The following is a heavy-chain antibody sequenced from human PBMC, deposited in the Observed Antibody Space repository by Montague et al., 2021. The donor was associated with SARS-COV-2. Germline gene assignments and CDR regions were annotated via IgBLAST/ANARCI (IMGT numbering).Heavy chain of an antibody. CDR2: IYYSGSTS. V-gene: IGHV4-39*01. J-gene: IGHJ4*02. Sequence: SETLSLTCTVSGGSIDSSSYHWDWIRQSPGKGLEWIGSIYYSGSTSYYNPSLNSRVTTSADTSKNQFSLKLTSVTAADTAVYYCARYRRDGSYFLDYWGQGTLVTVSS. CDR1: GGSIDSSSYH. D-gene: IGHD5-24*01. CDR3: ARYRRDGSYFLDY.